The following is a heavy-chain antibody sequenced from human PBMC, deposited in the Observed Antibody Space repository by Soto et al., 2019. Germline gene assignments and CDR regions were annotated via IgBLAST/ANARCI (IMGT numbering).Heavy chain of an antibody. CDR2: FDPEDGDT. CDR3: EKLAPVVGATAWFDP. J-gene: IGHJ5*02. CDR1: GYTHTELS. Sequence: ASVKVSCKVSGYTHTELSMPCVLQAPGKGPEWMGGFDPEDGDTIYAQKFQGRVTMTEATSTDTPYMELRSLRSEDTAMYFCEKLAPVVGATAWFDPWGQGTLVTVSS. V-gene: IGHV1-24*01. D-gene: IGHD1-26*01.